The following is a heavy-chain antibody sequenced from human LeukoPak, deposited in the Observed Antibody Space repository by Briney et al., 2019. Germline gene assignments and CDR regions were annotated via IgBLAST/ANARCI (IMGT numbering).Heavy chain of an antibody. CDR1: GGSISSGDYY. CDR2: IYYSGST. V-gene: IGHV4-30-4*01. D-gene: IGHD3-3*01. J-gene: IGHJ3*02. CDR3: ARTIETGAFDI. Sequence: SQTLSLTCTVSGGSISSGDYYWSWIRQPPGKGLEWIGYIYYSGSTYYNPSLKSRVTISVDMSKNQFSLKLSSVTAADTAVYYCARTIETGAFDIWGQGTMVTVSS.